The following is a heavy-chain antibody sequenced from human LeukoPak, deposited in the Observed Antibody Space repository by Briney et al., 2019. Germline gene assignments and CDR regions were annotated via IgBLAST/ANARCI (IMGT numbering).Heavy chain of an antibody. D-gene: IGHD2/OR15-2a*01. CDR2: VHLNGRT. J-gene: IGHJ4*02. CDR1: GGSISSTNW. V-gene: IGHV4-4*02. CDR3: AREGGFYRPLDY. Sequence: PSGTLSLTCSVSGGSISSTNWWTWVRQPPGGGLEWIGEVHLNGRTHYSPSLGSRVTMSVDMSENHISLKLTSVTAADTAVYYCAREGGFYRPLDYSGPGTLVIVSS.